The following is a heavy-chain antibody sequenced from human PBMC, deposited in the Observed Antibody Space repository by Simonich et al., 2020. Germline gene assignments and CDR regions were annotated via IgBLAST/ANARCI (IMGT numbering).Heavy chain of an antibody. D-gene: IGHD7-27*01. CDR3: ARGRLTGDKGAFDI. J-gene: IGHJ3*02. V-gene: IGHV1-2*02. CDR2: INPNSGGT. CDR1: GYTFTGYY. Sequence: QVQLVQSGAEVKKPGASVKVSCKASGYTFTGYYMDWGRQAPGQGLEERGWINPNSGGTNYAQKFQGRVTMTRDTSISTAYMELSRLRSDDTAVYYCARGRLTGDKGAFDIWGQGTMVTVSS.